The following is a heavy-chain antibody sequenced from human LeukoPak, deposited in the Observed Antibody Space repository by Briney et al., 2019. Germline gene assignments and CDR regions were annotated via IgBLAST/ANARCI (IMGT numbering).Heavy chain of an antibody. CDR2: MNPNSGNT. CDR3: ARVSVLRFLEWLHHYMDV. CDR1: GYTFTSYD. J-gene: IGHJ6*03. D-gene: IGHD3-3*01. V-gene: IGHV1-8*03. Sequence: ASVKVSCKASGYTFTSYDINWVRQATGQGLEWMGWMNPNSGNTGYAQKFQGRVTITRNTSISTAYMELSSLRSEDTAVYYCARVSVLRFLEWLHHYMDVWGKGTTVTVSS.